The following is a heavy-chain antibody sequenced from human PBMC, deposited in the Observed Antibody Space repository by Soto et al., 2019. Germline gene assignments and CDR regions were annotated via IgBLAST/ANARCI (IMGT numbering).Heavy chain of an antibody. CDR3: AKGVLRYFDWLFSSEYFDY. V-gene: IGHV3-30*18. D-gene: IGHD3-9*01. CDR1: GFPFSSYG. J-gene: IGHJ4*02. CDR2: ISYDGSNK. Sequence: PGGSLRLSCAASGFPFSSYGMHWVRQAPGKGLEWVAVISYDGSNKYYADSVKGRFTISRDNSKNTLYLQMNSLRAEGTAVYYCAKGVLRYFDWLFSSEYFDYWGQGTLVTVSS.